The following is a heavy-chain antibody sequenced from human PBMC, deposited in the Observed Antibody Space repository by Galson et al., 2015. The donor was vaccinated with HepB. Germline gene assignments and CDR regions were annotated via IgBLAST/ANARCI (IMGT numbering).Heavy chain of an antibody. V-gene: IGHV1-18*01. D-gene: IGHD1-26*01. J-gene: IGHJ6*02. Sequence: SVKVSCKASGYTFTSYGISWVRQAPGQGLEWMGWISAYNGNTNYAQKLQGRVTMTTDTSTSTAYMELRSLRSDDTAVYYCARDLRREGYYYGMDVWGQGTTVTVSS. CDR2: ISAYNGNT. CDR1: GYTFTSYG. CDR3: ARDLRREGYYYGMDV.